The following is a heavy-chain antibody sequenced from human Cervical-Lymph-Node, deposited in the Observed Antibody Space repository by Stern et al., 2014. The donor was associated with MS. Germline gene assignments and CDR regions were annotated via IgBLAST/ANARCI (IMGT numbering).Heavy chain of an antibody. CDR3: ARKGAIVPAAIENWFDS. CDR1: GGSISTGGYF. D-gene: IGHD2-2*01. CDR2: IYHSGST. V-gene: IGHV4-31*03. J-gene: IGHJ5*01. Sequence: QVQLQQSGPGLVKPSQTLSLTCTVSGGSISTGGYFWSWIRQHPGKGLEWIGFIYHSGSTYYNPSLKSRVYISVDTSTNQCSLNLSSVTAADTAVYYCARKGAIVPAAIENWFDSWGQGTLVTVSS.